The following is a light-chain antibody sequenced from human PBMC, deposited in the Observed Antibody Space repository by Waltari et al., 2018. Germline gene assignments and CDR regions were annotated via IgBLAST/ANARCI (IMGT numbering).Light chain of an antibody. Sequence: QSMLTQPPSVSAAPGQKVTISCPGSGSSIANNYVAWYKQIPGTAPKLLIYETNKRPSGIPDRFSGSKSGTSATLGITGLQTGDEADYYCGTWDSDLDAGVFGGGTKLTVL. CDR1: GSSIANNY. V-gene: IGLV1-51*02. J-gene: IGLJ3*02. CDR3: GTWDSDLDAGV. CDR2: ETN.